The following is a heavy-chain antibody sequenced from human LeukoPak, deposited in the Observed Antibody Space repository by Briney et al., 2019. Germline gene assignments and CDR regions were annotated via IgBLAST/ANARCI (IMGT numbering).Heavy chain of an antibody. CDR3: TSALNLVLGELLGY. V-gene: IGHV3-15*01. D-gene: IGHD3-16*01. CDR2: IKTEAEDGTT. Sequence: GGSLRLSCAASGVIFSKAWMAWVRQAPGKGLEWVGHIKTEAEDGTTDYAAPVKGGFTISRDDAKSTLYLQMNSLNTEDTAVYFCTSALNLVLGELLGYWGQGNLVTVSS. CDR1: GVIFSKAW. J-gene: IGHJ4*02.